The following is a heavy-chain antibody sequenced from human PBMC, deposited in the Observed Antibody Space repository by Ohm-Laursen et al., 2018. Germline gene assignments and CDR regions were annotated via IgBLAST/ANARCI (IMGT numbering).Heavy chain of an antibody. CDR3: ARGDDWNYAFGF. CDR1: GYTFASSG. D-gene: IGHD1-7*01. CDR2: ISAYNGNT. J-gene: IGHJ4*02. Sequence: GSSVKVSCKVSGYTFASSGITWVRQAPGQGLEWMGWISAYNGNTKYAQKLQGRLTMTTDTSTSTAYMDLRSLGSDDTAVYYCARGDDWNYAFGFWGQGTLVTVSS. V-gene: IGHV1-18*01.